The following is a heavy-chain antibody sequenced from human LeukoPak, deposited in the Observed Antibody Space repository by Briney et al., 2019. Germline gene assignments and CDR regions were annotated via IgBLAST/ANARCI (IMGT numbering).Heavy chain of an antibody. CDR2: ISDSGSAT. D-gene: IGHD5-18*01. CDR1: GFTFSSFA. CDR3: ARGGYSYGHSFDF. Sequence: PGGSLRLSCAASGFTFSSFAMSWVRRAPGKGLEWVSFISDSGSATNYADSVKGRFTISRDNSKNSLFLQMNSLGDDDTAVYYCARGGYSYGHSFDFWGQGTLVTDSS. J-gene: IGHJ4*02. V-gene: IGHV3-23*01.